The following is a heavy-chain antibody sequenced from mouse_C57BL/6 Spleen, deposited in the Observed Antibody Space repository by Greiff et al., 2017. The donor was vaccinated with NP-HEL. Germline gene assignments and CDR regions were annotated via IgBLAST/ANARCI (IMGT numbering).Heavy chain of an antibody. Sequence: VQLQQSGAELVKPGASVKMSCKASGYTFTSYWITWVKQRPGQGLEWIGDIYPGSGSTNYNEKFKSKATLTVDTSSSTAYMQLSSLTSEDSAVYYCARLDSSGSYAMDYWGQGTSVTVSS. CDR1: GYTFTSYW. CDR2: IYPGSGST. D-gene: IGHD3-2*02. J-gene: IGHJ4*01. V-gene: IGHV1-55*01. CDR3: ARLDSSGSYAMDY.